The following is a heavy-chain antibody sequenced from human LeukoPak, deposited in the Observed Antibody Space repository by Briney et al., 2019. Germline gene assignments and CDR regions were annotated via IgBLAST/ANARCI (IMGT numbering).Heavy chain of an antibody. CDR2: ISAYNGNT. V-gene: IGHV1-18*01. CDR3: ATIPRQTTVIRGGVYY. J-gene: IGHJ4*02. D-gene: IGHD4-11*01. Sequence: ASVKVSCKASGYTLTSYGIGWVRQAPGQGLEWMGWISAYNGNTNYAQKLQGRVTMTTDTSTSTAYMELSRLRSDDTAVYYCATIPRQTTVIRGGVYYWGQGTLVTVSS. CDR1: GYTLTSYG.